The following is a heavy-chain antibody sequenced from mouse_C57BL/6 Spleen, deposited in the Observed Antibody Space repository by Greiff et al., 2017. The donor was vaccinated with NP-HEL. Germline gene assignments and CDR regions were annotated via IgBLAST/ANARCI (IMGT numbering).Heavy chain of an antibody. Sequence: EVQLMESGFCCGKPGGSLKLSCAASGFTFSSYTMSWVRQTPEKRLEWVATISGGGGNTYYPDSVKGRVTISRDNAKNTLYLQMSSLRSEDTAFYYCARHDEYVGDWYFDVWGTGTTVTVSS. CDR2: ISGGGGNT. CDR1: GFTFSSYT. J-gene: IGHJ1*03. D-gene: IGHD5-2*01. CDR3: ARHDEYVGDWYFDV. V-gene: IGHV5-9*01.